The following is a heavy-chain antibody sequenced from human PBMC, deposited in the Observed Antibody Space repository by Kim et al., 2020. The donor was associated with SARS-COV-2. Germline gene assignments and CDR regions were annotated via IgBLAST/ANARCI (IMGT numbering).Heavy chain of an antibody. CDR2: ISWDGGST. Sequence: GGSLRLSCAASGFTFDDYTMHWVRQAPGKGLEWVSLISWDGGSTYYADSVKGRFTISRDNSKNSLYLQMNSLRTEDTALYYCAKDSDIVPNYGMDVWGQGTTVTVSS. V-gene: IGHV3-43*01. D-gene: IGHD2-8*01. J-gene: IGHJ6*02. CDR1: GFTFDDYT. CDR3: AKDSDIVPNYGMDV.